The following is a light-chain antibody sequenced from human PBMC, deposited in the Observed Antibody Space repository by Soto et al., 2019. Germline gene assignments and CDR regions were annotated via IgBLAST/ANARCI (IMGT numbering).Light chain of an antibody. CDR1: QDISSY. V-gene: IGKV1-9*01. CDR3: QHLNSYPRT. CDR2: AAS. Sequence: DIQLTQSPSFLSASVGDRVTITCRASQDISSYLAWYQQKPGEAPKLLISAASTLQSGVPSRFSGSGSGTEFTLTNTYLQPEDFGTYYCQHLNSYPRTVGQGTKL. J-gene: IGKJ2*01.